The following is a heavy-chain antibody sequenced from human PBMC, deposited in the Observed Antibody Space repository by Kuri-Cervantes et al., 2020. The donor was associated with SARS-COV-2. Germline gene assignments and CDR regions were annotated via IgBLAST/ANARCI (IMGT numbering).Heavy chain of an antibody. CDR1: GYTLTELS. CDR3: ARAVAAHPNYYYYYMDV. CDR2: FDPEDGET. J-gene: IGHJ6*03. D-gene: IGHD6-6*01. Sequence: ASVKVSCKVSGYTLTELSMHWVRQAPGKGLEWMGGFDPEDGETIYAQKFQGRVTMTEGTSTDTAYMELSSLRSEDTAVYYCARAVAAHPNYYYYYMDVWGKGTTVTVSS. V-gene: IGHV1-24*01.